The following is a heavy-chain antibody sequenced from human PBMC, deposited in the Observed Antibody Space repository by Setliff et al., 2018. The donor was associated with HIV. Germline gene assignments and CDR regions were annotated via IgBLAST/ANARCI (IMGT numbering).Heavy chain of an antibody. CDR1: GYTFTSYD. Sequence: ASVKVSCKASGYTFTSYDINWVRQATGQGLEWKGWMNPNSGNTGYAQKFQGRVTMTRNTSISTAYMELSSLRSEDTAVYYCARGKAAAAVYWYFDLWGRGTLVTVSS. V-gene: IGHV1-8*01. CDR2: MNPNSGNT. J-gene: IGHJ2*01. D-gene: IGHD6-13*01. CDR3: ARGKAAAAVYWYFDL.